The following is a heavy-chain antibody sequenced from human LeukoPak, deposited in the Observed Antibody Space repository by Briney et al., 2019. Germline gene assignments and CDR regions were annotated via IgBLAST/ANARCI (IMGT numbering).Heavy chain of an antibody. D-gene: IGHD2-2*01. CDR3: ASLRSSRYYYYMDV. Sequence: SETLSLTCAVYGGSFSGYYCSWVRQPPGKGLEWIGEINHSGSTNYNPSLKSRVTISVDTSKNQFSLKLSSVTAADTAVYYCASLRSSRYYYYMDVWGKGTTVTVSS. J-gene: IGHJ6*03. CDR2: INHSGST. CDR1: GGSFSGYY. V-gene: IGHV4-34*01.